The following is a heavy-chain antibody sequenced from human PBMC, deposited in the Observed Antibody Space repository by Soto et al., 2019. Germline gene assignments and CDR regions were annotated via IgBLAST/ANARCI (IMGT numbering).Heavy chain of an antibody. Sequence: GGSLRLSCAASGFTFSSYAMSWVRQAPGKGLEWVSAISGSGGSTYYADSVKGRFTISRDNSKNTLYLQMNSLRAEDTAVYYCAKDVPPFVVVVAATPVGYFQHWGQGTLVTVSS. J-gene: IGHJ1*01. V-gene: IGHV3-23*01. CDR1: GFTFSSYA. CDR3: AKDVPPFVVVVAATPVGYFQH. D-gene: IGHD2-15*01. CDR2: ISGSGGST.